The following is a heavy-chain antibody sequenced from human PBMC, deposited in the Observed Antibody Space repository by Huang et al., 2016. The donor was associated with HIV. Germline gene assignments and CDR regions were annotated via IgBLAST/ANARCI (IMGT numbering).Heavy chain of an antibody. CDR1: GFTFRDHP. V-gene: IGHV3-30*14. J-gene: IGHJ4*02. D-gene: IGHD6-19*01. CDR3: ARDTTTVAGLDF. Sequence: QVQLVESGGGVVQPGRSLRLSCAVSGFTFRDHPMHWVRQAPVNGLEWVAVISFDGRNKFYADFVRGRFTISRDNSKNILYLQLNSLTPADTSIYYCARDTTTVAGLDFWGQGALVTVSS. CDR2: ISFDGRNK.